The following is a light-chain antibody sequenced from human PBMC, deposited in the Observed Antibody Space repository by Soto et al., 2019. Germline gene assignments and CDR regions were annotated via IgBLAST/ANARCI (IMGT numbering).Light chain of an antibody. CDR2: DAS. Sequence: QMTQSPSTLSASDGDRVTMTFRAIQSISRWLAWYQQKPGKAPKLLIYDASTLESGVPSRVSGSGSGTEFTLAISCLQPDDIATYFSEQADRCRSFAEGSKV. CDR1: QSISRW. V-gene: IGKV1-5*01. CDR3: EQADRCRS. J-gene: IGKJ2*04.